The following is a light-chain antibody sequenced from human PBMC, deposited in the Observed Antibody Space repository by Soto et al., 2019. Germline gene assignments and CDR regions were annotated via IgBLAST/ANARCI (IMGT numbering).Light chain of an antibody. J-gene: IGLJ3*02. CDR2: EVS. Sequence: QSALTQPPSASGSPGQSVTISCTGTSSDVGAYKYVPWYQQYPGKAPKLMIYEVSKRPSGVPDRFSGSKSGNTASLTVSGLQAEDEADYYCTSYAGSNIWVFGGGTQLTVL. CDR1: SSDVGAYKY. V-gene: IGLV2-8*01. CDR3: TSYAGSNIWV.